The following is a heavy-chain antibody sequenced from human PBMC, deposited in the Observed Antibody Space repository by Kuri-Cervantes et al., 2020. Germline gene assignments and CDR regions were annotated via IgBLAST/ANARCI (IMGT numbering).Heavy chain of an antibody. Sequence: ASVKVSCKASGYIFTAYYIHWVRQAPGQGLEWMGWINPNSGGTNYGQNFQGRVTMTRDTSISTTYMELSSLRSDGTAVYYCATGPPSPHYLSSWYRDYFHFWGQGTLVTVSS. V-gene: IGHV1-2*02. CDR3: ATGPPSPHYLSSWYRDYFHF. CDR1: GYIFTAYY. D-gene: IGHD6-13*01. J-gene: IGHJ4*02. CDR2: INPNSGGT.